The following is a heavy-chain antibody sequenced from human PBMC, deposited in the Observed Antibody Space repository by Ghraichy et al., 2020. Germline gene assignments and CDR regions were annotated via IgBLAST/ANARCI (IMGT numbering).Heavy chain of an antibody. CDR3: ARDQEYYYDSSGYCFDY. CDR1: GFTFSSYS. CDR2: ISSSSSYI. V-gene: IGHV3-21*01. D-gene: IGHD3-22*01. Sequence: GGSLRLSCAASGFTFSSYSMNWVRQAPGKGLEWVSSISSSSSYIYYADSVKGRFTISRDNAKNSLYLQMNSLRAEDTAVYYCARDQEYYYDSSGYCFDYWGQGTLVTVSS. J-gene: IGHJ4*02.